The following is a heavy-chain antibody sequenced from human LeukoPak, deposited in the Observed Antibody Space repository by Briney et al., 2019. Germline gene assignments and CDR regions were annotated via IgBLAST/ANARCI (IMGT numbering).Heavy chain of an antibody. CDR2: IYYSGST. J-gene: IGHJ6*02. Sequence: SETLSLTCTVSGGSISSYYWSWIRQPPGKGLEWIGYIYYSGSTIYNPSLKSRVTISVDTSKNQFSLKLSSVTAADTAVYYCARSNYYYGMDVWGQGTTVTVSS. CDR1: GGSISSYY. V-gene: IGHV4-59*01. CDR3: ARSNYYYGMDV.